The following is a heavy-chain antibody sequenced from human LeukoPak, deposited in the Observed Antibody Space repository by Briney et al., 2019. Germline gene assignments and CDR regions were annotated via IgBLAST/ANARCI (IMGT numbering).Heavy chain of an antibody. CDR2: VNHSGRT. CDR3: ARGQFQRDY. V-gene: IGHV4-34*01. J-gene: IGHJ4*02. Sequence: SETLSLTCAVYGGSFSGYFWSWIRQPPGKGLEWIGEVNHSGRTNYNPSLKGRVTISVDPSKSQFSLNLRSVTAADTAVYYCARGQFQRDYWGQGTLVIVSS. CDR1: GGSFSGYF.